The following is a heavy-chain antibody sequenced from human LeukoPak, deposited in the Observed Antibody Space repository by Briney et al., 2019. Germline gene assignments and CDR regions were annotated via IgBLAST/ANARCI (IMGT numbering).Heavy chain of an antibody. CDR3: ARGGKDSSGWYGVDY. Sequence: GRSLRLSCAASGFTFSSYGMHWVRQAPGKGLEWVVVIWYDGSNKYYADSVKGRLTISRDNSKNTLYLQMNSLRAEDTAVYYCARGGKDSSGWYGVDYWGQGTLVTVSS. J-gene: IGHJ4*02. D-gene: IGHD6-19*01. CDR1: GFTFSSYG. CDR2: IWYDGSNK. V-gene: IGHV3-33*01.